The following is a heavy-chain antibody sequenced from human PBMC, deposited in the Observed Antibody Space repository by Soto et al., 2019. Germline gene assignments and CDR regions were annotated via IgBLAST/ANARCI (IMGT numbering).Heavy chain of an antibody. D-gene: IGHD3-22*01. CDR2: ISAYNGNT. CDR1: GYTFTSYG. J-gene: IGHJ4*02. Sequence: GASVKVSCKASGYTFTSYGISWVRQAPGQGLEWMGWISAYNGNTNYAQKLQGRVTMTTDTSTSTAYMELRSLRSDDTAVYYCARDRAYYYDSSGYYYVLDYWGQGTLVTVSS. V-gene: IGHV1-18*04. CDR3: ARDRAYYYDSSGYYYVLDY.